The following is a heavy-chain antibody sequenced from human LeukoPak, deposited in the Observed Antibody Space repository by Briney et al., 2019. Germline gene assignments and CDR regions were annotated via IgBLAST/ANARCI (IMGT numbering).Heavy chain of an antibody. CDR3: AKDAQRGFDYSNSLEN. CDR2: IWSDGTNQ. Sequence: PGGSLRLSCVASQFRFPFSHYGMHWVRQAPGRGLEWVAVIWSDGTNQYYADSVKGRFTISRDNSKSTVYLQMNSLRAEDTAVYFCAKDAQRGFDYSNSLENWGQGTLVTVSS. CDR1: QFRFPFSHYG. D-gene: IGHD4-11*01. V-gene: IGHV3-33*06. J-gene: IGHJ4*02.